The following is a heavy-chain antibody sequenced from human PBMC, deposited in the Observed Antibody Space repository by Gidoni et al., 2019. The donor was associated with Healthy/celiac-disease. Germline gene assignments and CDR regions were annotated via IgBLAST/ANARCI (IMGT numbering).Heavy chain of an antibody. J-gene: IGHJ6*02. Sequence: EVQLVESGGGLVKPGGSLRLSCAASGFTFRQAWVSWVRQAPGKGLSWVGRSKNKTDVGTTDYAAPVKGRFTISIDDSKNTLYLQMNSLKTEDTAVYYCTTDRWFGEYGMDVWGQGTTVTVS. CDR2: SKNKTDVGTT. CDR1: GFTFRQAW. D-gene: IGHD3-10*01. V-gene: IGHV3-15*01. CDR3: TTDRWFGEYGMDV.